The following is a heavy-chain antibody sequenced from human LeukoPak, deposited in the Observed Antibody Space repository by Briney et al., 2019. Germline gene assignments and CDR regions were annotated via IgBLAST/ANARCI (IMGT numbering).Heavy chain of an antibody. CDR1: GFTFSSYW. J-gene: IGHJ3*02. D-gene: IGHD2-15*01. CDR3: AREMVMLGYCSGGSCYSGAFDI. Sequence: PGGSLRPSCAASGFTFSSYWMSWVRQGPGKGLEWVANMKQDGSEKYYVDSVKGRFTISRDNAKNSLYLQMNSLRAEDTAVYYGAREMVMLGYCSGGSCYSGAFDIWGQGTMVTVSS. V-gene: IGHV3-7*03. CDR2: MKQDGSEK.